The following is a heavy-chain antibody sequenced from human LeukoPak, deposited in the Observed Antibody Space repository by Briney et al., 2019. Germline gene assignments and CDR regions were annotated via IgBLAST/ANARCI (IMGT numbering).Heavy chain of an antibody. CDR3: ARGGNWDLYYFDY. Sequence: GGSLRLSCAASGFTVSSHYMSWVRQAPGKGLEWVSVIYSGGSTYYADSVKGRFTISRDNSKNTLYLQMNSLRAEDTAVYYCARGGNWDLYYFDYWGQGTLVTVSS. V-gene: IGHV3-66*01. CDR2: IYSGGST. CDR1: GFTVSSHY. J-gene: IGHJ4*02. D-gene: IGHD7-27*01.